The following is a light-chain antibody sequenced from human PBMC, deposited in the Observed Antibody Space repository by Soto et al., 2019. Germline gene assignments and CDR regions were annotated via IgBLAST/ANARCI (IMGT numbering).Light chain of an antibody. J-gene: IGKJ5*01. CDR1: QSFSNSY. Sequence: EVVLTQSPGTLSLSPGERATLSCRSSQSFSNSYVAWYQQKSGQAPRLLIYDTSIRATGIPARFSGSGSGTDFTLTISSLEPEDFAVYYCQQRNSWPPTFTFGQGTRLEIK. CDR3: QQRNSWPPTFT. V-gene: IGKV3D-20*02. CDR2: DTS.